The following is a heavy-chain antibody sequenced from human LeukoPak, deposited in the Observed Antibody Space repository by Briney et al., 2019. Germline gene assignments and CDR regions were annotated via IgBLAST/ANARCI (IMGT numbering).Heavy chain of an antibody. V-gene: IGHV3-11*01. Sequence: GGSLRLSCAASGFTFSDYYMSWIRQAPGKGLEWVSYISSSGSTIYYADSVKGRFTISRDNAENSLYLQMNSLRAEDTAVYYCARDKRQAASGAVDYWGQGTLVTVSS. CDR1: GFTFSDYY. CDR2: ISSSGSTI. D-gene: IGHD4-17*01. J-gene: IGHJ4*02. CDR3: ARDKRQAASGAVDY.